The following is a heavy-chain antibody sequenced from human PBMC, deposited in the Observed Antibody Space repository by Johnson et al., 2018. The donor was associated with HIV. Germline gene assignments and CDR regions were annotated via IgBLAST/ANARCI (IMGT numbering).Heavy chain of an antibody. Sequence: QVQLVESGGGVVQPGTSLRLSCAASGFTFSTYGMHWVRQAPGKGLEWVAVISYDGTYEFYADSVKGRFTISRDNAKKSLYLEMRDLRVDDTATYYCARESSPWGQGTRVAVSS. CDR3: ARESSP. J-gene: IGHJ3*01. V-gene: IGHV3-30*03. CDR2: ISYDGTYE. CDR1: GFTFSTYG.